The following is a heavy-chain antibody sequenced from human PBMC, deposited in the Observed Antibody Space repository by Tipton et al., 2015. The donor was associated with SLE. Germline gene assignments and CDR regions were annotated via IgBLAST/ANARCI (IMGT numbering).Heavy chain of an antibody. J-gene: IGHJ4*02. Sequence: QSGPEVKKPGESLRISCKGSGYSFTSYWIIWVRQMPGKGLEWMGRIDPSDSYTNYSPSFQGHVTISADKSISTAYLQWSSLKASDTAMYYCASRDTAMGGVDYWGQGTLVTVSS. D-gene: IGHD5-18*01. CDR3: ASRDTAMGGVDY. V-gene: IGHV5-10-1*01. CDR1: GYSFTSYW. CDR2: IDPSDSYT.